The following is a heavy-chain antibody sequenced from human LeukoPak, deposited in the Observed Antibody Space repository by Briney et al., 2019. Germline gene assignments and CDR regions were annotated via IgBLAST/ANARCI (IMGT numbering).Heavy chain of an antibody. D-gene: IGHD2-2*02. Sequence: SETLSLTCTVSGGSISSYYWSWIRQPPGKGLEWIGYIYYSGSTYYNPSLKSRVTISVDTSKNQFSLKLSSVTAADTAVYYCARVDQLLYYYFDYWGQGTLVTVSS. CDR1: GGSISSYY. J-gene: IGHJ4*02. V-gene: IGHV4-59*08. CDR3: ARVDQLLYYYFDY. CDR2: IYYSGST.